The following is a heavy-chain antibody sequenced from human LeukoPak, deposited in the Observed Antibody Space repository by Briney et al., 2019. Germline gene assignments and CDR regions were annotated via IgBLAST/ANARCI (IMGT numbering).Heavy chain of an antibody. D-gene: IGHD5-24*01. V-gene: IGHV4-34*01. CDR1: GGSFSGYY. CDR3: ARGATISETGYFDF. CDR2: IDHRGDT. Sequence: SETLSLTCAVHGGSFSGYYWSWIRQCPGKGLEWIAEIDHRGDTNYNPAVKSRVTISVDTSKNQSSLKVRSLSAADTAVYYCARGATISETGYFDFWGQGTLVTVSS. J-gene: IGHJ4*03.